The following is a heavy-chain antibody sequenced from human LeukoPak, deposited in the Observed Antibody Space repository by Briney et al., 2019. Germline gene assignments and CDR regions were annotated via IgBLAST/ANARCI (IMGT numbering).Heavy chain of an antibody. CDR1: GFTFSSYE. V-gene: IGHV3-48*03. Sequence: PGGSLRLSCAASGFTFSSYEMNRVRQAPGKGLEWVSYISSSGSTIYYADSMKGRFTISRDNAKNSLYLQMNSLRAEDTAIYYCARVVAAPPTYNWFDPWGQGTLVTVSS. J-gene: IGHJ5*02. CDR2: ISSSGSTI. CDR3: ARVVAAPPTYNWFDP. D-gene: IGHD2-15*01.